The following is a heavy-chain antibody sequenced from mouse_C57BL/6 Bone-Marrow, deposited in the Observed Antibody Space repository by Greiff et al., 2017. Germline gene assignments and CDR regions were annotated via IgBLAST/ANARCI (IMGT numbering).Heavy chain of an antibody. CDR3: ARLGGYPFDY. Sequence: VQLQQSGAELVRPGSSVKLSCKASGYTFTSYWMDWVKQRPGQGLEWIGNIYPSDSETHYNQKFKDKATLTVDKSSSTAYMQLSSLTSEDSAVYYCARLGGYPFDYWGQGTTLTVSS. V-gene: IGHV1-61*01. CDR1: GYTFTSYW. D-gene: IGHD2-2*01. J-gene: IGHJ2*01. CDR2: IYPSDSET.